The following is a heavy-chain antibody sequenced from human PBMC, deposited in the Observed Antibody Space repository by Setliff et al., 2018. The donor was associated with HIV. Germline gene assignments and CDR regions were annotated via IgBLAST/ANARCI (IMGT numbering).Heavy chain of an antibody. CDR3: ARGEAVAGRGAPPSFDY. V-gene: IGHV1-69*05. CDR1: GGTFSSYA. D-gene: IGHD6-19*01. CDR2: IIFIFGTA. J-gene: IGHJ4*02. Sequence: GASVKVSCKASGGTFSSYAINWVRQAPGQGLEWMGRIIFIFGTANYAQEFQGRLSMTTDTSTSTAYMELRSLRSDDTAVYYCARGEAVAGRGAPPSFDYWGQGTLVTVSS.